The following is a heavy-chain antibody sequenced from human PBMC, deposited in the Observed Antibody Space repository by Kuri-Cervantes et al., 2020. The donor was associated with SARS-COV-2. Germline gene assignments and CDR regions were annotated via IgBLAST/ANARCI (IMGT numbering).Heavy chain of an antibody. J-gene: IGHJ4*02. V-gene: IGHV4-39*07. D-gene: IGHD3-16*01. CDR3: ARGLFYFDY. CDR2: IYHSGST. CDR1: GGSISSSSYY. Sequence: SETLSLTCTVSGGSISSSSYYWGWIRQPPGKGLEWIGEIYHSGSTNYNPSLKSRVTISVDTSKNQFSLKLSSVTAADTAVYYCARGLFYFDYWGQGTLVTVSS.